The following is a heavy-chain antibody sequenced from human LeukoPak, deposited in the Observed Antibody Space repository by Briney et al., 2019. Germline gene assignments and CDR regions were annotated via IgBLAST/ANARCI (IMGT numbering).Heavy chain of an antibody. CDR3: ATGWATGSSWSFDY. CDR2: FDPEDGET. J-gene: IGHJ4*02. D-gene: IGHD6-13*01. V-gene: IGHV1-24*01. CDR1: GYTLTELS. Sequence: ASVKVSCKVSGYTLTELSMHWVRQAPGKGLEWMGGFDPEDGETIYAQKVQGRVTMTEDTSTDTAYMELSSLRSEDTAVYYCATGWATGSSWSFDYWGQGTLVTVSS.